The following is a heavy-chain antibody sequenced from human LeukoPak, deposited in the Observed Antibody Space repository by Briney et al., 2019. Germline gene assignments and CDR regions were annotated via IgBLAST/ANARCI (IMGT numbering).Heavy chain of an antibody. Sequence: GGSLRLSCVGSGFTFSEYSMNWVRQAPGKGLEWVSYISSRSSTVSNADSVKGRFAISRDNAKNALYLQMNSLGVEDTALYYCARDPGGTYTSLGLDLWGQGTLVTVSS. J-gene: IGHJ5*02. CDR2: ISSRSSTV. CDR3: ARDPGGTYTSLGLDL. D-gene: IGHD1-26*01. V-gene: IGHV3-48*01. CDR1: GFTFSEYS.